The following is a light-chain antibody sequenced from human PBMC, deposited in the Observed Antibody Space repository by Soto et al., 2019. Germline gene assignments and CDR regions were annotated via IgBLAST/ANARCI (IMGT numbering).Light chain of an antibody. V-gene: IGLV2-18*01. Sequence: QSVLTQPPSVSGSPGQSVTISCTGTRSDVGNYDLVSWYQQPPGTAPKLLIYQVSNRPSGVPDRVSGSKSGNTASLTISGLQAEDEADYYCSLKTSSATWVFGGGTKLTVL. CDR1: RSDVGNYDL. CDR2: QVS. CDR3: SLKTSSATWV. J-gene: IGLJ3*02.